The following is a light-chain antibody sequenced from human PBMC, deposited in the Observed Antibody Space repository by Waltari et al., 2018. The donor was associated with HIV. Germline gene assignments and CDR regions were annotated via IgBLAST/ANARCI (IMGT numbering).Light chain of an antibody. CDR1: SRDVGGYTY. Sequence: QSALTPPASVSGSPGQSITISCTGTSRDVGGYTYVSWYQQHPGKAPKLMIYEVSNRPSGISNRFSGSKSGNTASLTISGLQAEDEADYYCSSYTSISTWVFGGGTKLTVL. J-gene: IGLJ3*02. CDR3: SSYTSISTWV. V-gene: IGLV2-14*01. CDR2: EVS.